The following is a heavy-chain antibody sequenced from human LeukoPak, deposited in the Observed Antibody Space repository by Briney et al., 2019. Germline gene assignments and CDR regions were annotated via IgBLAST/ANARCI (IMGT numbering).Heavy chain of an antibody. CDR2: IYTSGST. J-gene: IGHJ6*03. CDR3: ARGIAAAGTIPHYYYYYYMDV. CDR1: GGSISSGSYY. Sequence: SETLSLTCTVSGGSISSGSYYWSWIRQPAGKGLEWIGRIYTSGSTNYNPSLKSRVTISVDTSKNQFSLKLSSVTAADTAVYYCARGIAAAGTIPHYYYYYYMDVWGKGTTVTISS. D-gene: IGHD6-13*01. V-gene: IGHV4-61*02.